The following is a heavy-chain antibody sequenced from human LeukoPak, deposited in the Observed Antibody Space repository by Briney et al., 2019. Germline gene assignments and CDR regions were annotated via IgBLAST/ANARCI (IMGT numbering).Heavy chain of an antibody. CDR3: ARDTFGDYDY. J-gene: IGHJ4*02. V-gene: IGHV3-30-3*01. Sequence: GRSLRLSCAASGFTFSSYAMHWVRQAPGKGLEGVAVISYDGSNKYYADSVKGRFTISRDNSKNTLYLQMNSLRAEDTAVYYCARDTFGDYDYWGQGTLVTVSS. CDR2: ISYDGSNK. D-gene: IGHD3-16*01. CDR1: GFTFSSYA.